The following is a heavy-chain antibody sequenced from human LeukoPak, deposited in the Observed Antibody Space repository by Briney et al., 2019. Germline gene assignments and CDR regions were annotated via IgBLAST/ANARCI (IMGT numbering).Heavy chain of an antibody. D-gene: IGHD2-2*03. CDR1: GFIISTYS. Sequence: GGPLRLSCAASGFIISTYSMHWVRQAPGKGLEYVSAISGNGGTTYYAGSVKGRFTISRDNSKNTLYLQMDSLRIEDMAVYYCARVGSTGYFDYWSQGTLVTVSS. J-gene: IGHJ4*02. CDR3: ARVGSTGYFDY. V-gene: IGHV3-64*02. CDR2: ISGNGGTT.